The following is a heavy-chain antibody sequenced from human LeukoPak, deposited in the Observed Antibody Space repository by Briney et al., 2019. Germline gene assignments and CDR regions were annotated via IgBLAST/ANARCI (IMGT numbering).Heavy chain of an antibody. V-gene: IGHV4-61*08. CDR1: GASISSGGYY. D-gene: IGHD3-22*01. J-gene: IGHJ4*02. Sequence: SETLSLTCTVSGASISSGGYYWSWIRQPPGKGLEWIGYIYYSGSTNYNPSLKSRVTISVDTSKNQFSLKLSSVTAADTAVYYCARQYYDSWGFDYWGQGTLVTVSS. CDR3: ARQYYDSWGFDY. CDR2: IYYSGST.